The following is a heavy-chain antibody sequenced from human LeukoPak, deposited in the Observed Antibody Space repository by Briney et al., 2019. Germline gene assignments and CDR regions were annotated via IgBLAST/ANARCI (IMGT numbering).Heavy chain of an antibody. CDR3: ARTGYYYDSSGYYYGY. V-gene: IGHV5-51*01. D-gene: IGHD3-22*01. Sequence: GESLQISCKGSGYSFTSYWIGWVRQLPGKGLEWMGIIYPGDSDTRYSPSFQGQVTISADKSISTAYLQWSSLKASDTAMYYCARTGYYYDSSGYYYGYWGQGTLVTVSS. J-gene: IGHJ4*02. CDR1: GYSFTSYW. CDR2: IYPGDSDT.